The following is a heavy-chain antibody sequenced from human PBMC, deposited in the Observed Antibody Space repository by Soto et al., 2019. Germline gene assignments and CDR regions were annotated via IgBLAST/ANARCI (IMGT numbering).Heavy chain of an antibody. Sequence: QVQLVQSGAEEKKPGASVKVSCKASGYTFTSYGMHWVRQAPGQRLEWMGWINAGNGNTKYSQKFQGRVTITRDTSASTAYMELSSLRSEVTAVYYCARGLGGARTYFDYWGQGTLVTVSS. V-gene: IGHV1-3*05. D-gene: IGHD3-10*01. CDR3: ARGLGGARTYFDY. J-gene: IGHJ4*02. CDR1: GYTFTSYG. CDR2: INAGNGNT.